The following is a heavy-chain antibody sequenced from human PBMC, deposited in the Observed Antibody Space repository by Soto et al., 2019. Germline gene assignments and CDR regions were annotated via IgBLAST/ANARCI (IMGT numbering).Heavy chain of an antibody. Sequence: QVQLVQSGAEVKKPGASVKVSCKASGYSFSDYDINWVRQATGQGPEWMGWMNPNSGNIGYAQKFQGRVTMTRNTSINTAYMELSSLGSEDTAVYYCARDNRYNWNDEGWFDPWGQGTLVTVSS. D-gene: IGHD1-20*01. CDR3: ARDNRYNWNDEGWFDP. CDR1: GYSFSDYD. V-gene: IGHV1-8*01. J-gene: IGHJ5*02. CDR2: MNPNSGNI.